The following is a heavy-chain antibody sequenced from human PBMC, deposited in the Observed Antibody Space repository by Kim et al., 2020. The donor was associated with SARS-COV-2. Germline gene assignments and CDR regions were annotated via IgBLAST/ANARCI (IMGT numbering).Heavy chain of an antibody. CDR2: ISSSSSTI. Sequence: GGSLRLSCAASGFTFSSYSMNWVRQAPGKGLEWVSYISSSSSTIYYADSVKGRFTISRDNAKNSLYLQMNSLRDEDTAMYYCARDQGFPIGPYYYDSSGYYYFDYWGQGTLVTVSS. J-gene: IGHJ4*02. CDR3: ARDQGFPIGPYYYDSSGYYYFDY. D-gene: IGHD3-22*01. CDR1: GFTFSSYS. V-gene: IGHV3-48*02.